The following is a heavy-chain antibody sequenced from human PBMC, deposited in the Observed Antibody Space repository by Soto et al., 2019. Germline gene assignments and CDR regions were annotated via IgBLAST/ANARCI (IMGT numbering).Heavy chain of an antibody. CDR1: GYTFTDYH. D-gene: IGHD2-15*01. CDR2: INANSGGT. Sequence: GASVKVSCRASGYTFTDYHMHWLRRAPGQGLEWMGWINANSGGTNYPQKFQGRVTMTRDTSISTVYMELSRLRSDDTAVDYCASGGSNNWPDICARGTLGTVSS. CDR3: ASGGSNNWPDI. V-gene: IGHV1-2*02. J-gene: IGHJ5*02.